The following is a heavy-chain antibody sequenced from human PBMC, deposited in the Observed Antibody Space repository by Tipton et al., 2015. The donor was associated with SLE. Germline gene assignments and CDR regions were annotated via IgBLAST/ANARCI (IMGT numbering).Heavy chain of an antibody. J-gene: IGHJ4*02. Sequence: QLVQSGAEVKKPGASVKVSCKASGYTFTSYGISWVRQAPGQGLEWMGWISAYNGNTNYAQKLQGRVTITADKSTSTAYMELSSLRSEDTAVYYCARASIAATFDYWGQGTLVTVSS. V-gene: IGHV1-18*04. CDR1: GYTFTSYG. CDR2: ISAYNGNT. CDR3: ARASIAATFDY. D-gene: IGHD6-13*01.